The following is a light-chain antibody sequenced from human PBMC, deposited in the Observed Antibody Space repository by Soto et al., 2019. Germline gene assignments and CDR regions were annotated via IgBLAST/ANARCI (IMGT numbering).Light chain of an antibody. V-gene: IGLV2-23*01. Sequence: QSVLTQPASVSGSPEQSITISCTGTSSDVGSYNLVSWYQQHPGKAPKVMIYEATKRPSGVSNRFSGSKSGNTASLTISGLQAEGEADYYCCAYAGSGTVVFGGGTKLTVL. CDR2: EAT. CDR3: CAYAGSGTVV. J-gene: IGLJ3*02. CDR1: SSDVGSYNL.